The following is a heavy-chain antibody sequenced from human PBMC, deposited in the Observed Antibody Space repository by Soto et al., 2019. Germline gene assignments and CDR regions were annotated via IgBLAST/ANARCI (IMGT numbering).Heavy chain of an antibody. V-gene: IGHV1-69*02. Sequence: QVQLVQSGAGVKKPGSSVKVSCKASGGTFSSYTISWVRQAPGQGLEWMGRIIPILGIANYAQKIQGRVTITADKSTSIAYMELGSQISKTTAVSYCARERGYSYGYAFDYWAQGTLVTVAS. CDR3: ARERGYSYGYAFDY. CDR1: GGTFSSYT. D-gene: IGHD5-18*01. CDR2: IIPILGIA. J-gene: IGHJ4*02.